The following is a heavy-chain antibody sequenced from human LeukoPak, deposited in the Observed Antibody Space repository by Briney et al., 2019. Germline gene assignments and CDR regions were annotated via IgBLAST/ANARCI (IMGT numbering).Heavy chain of an antibody. Sequence: GASVKVSCKASGYTFTGYYMRWVRQAPGQGLEWMGWINPNSGGTNYAQKFQGRVTMTRDTSISTAYMELSSLRSEDTALYYCARDRNDNWNDAWFDPWGQGTLVTVSS. CDR2: INPNSGGT. J-gene: IGHJ5*02. D-gene: IGHD1-20*01. CDR1: GYTFTGYY. V-gene: IGHV1-2*02. CDR3: ARDRNDNWNDAWFDP.